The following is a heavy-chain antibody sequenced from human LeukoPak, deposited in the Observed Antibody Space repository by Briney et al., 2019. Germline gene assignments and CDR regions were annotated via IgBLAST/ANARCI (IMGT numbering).Heavy chain of an antibody. CDR1: GFTFSSYA. D-gene: IGHD3-22*01. CDR3: AKQERAEVVSKFDP. Sequence: PGGSLRLSCAASGFTFSSYAMSWVRQAPGKGLEWVSAISASGGSTYYADSVKGRFTISRDNSKNTLYLQMNSLRAEDTAIYYCAKQERAEVVSKFDPGGQGTLVTVSS. CDR2: ISASGGST. J-gene: IGHJ5*02. V-gene: IGHV3-23*01.